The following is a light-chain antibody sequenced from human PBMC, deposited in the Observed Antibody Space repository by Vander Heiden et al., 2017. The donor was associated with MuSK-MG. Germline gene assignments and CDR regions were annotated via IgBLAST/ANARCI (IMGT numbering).Light chain of an antibody. CDR1: SSNVGSNY. J-gene: IGLJ3*02. CDR3: ASWDNDLSAWV. CDR2: KNN. V-gene: IGLV1-47*03. Sequence: QSGLTQPPSASGTPGQRVPISCSGSSSNVGSNYVYWYQHLPGTAPKLLLFKNNQRPSGVPDRFSGSKSGTSVSLAISGLWSEDEADYYCASWDNDLSAWVFGGGTKVTVL.